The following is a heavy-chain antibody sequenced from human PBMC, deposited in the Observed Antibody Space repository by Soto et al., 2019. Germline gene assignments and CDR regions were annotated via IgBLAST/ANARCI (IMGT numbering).Heavy chain of an antibody. CDR1: GGSFSGYY. V-gene: IGHV4-34*01. CDR2: INHSGST. J-gene: IGHJ6*02. Sequence: SETLSLTCAVYGGSFSGYYWSWIRQPPGKGLEWIGEINHSGSTNYNPSLKSRVTISVDTSKNQFSLKLSSVTAADTAVYYCARTRSYYHYYGMDVWGQGTTVTVSS. CDR3: ARTRSYYHYYGMDV.